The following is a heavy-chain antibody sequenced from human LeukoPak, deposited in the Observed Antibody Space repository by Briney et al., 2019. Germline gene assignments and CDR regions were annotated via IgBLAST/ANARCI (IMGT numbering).Heavy chain of an antibody. Sequence: GASVKVSCKASGYTFTGYYMHWVRQAPGQGLEWMGWINSNSGGTNYAQKFQGRVTMTRDTSISTAYMELSRLRSDDTAVYYCARGPRYSSSSFFDYWGQGTLVTVSS. V-gene: IGHV1-2*02. CDR3: ARGPRYSSSSFFDY. D-gene: IGHD6-6*01. CDR2: INSNSGGT. CDR1: GYTFTGYY. J-gene: IGHJ4*02.